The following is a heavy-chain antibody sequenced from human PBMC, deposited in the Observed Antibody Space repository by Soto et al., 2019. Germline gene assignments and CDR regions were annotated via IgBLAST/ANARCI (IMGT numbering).Heavy chain of an antibody. Sequence: WWSLRLSCTASVFTFSDYAMNWFRQAPGKGLEWVSTISSSGGATYYADSVRGRFTISRDNSKNTLYLQMNSLRAEDTAVYYCANDDSTGYNPTLDYWGQGSLVTVSS. CDR2: ISSSGGAT. CDR3: ANDDSTGYNPTLDY. V-gene: IGHV3-23*01. CDR1: VFTFSDYA. J-gene: IGHJ4*02. D-gene: IGHD3-22*01.